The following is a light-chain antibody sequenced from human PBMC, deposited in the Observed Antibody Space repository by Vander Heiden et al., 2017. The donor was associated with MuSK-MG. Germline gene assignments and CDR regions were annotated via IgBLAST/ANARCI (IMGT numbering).Light chain of an antibody. J-gene: IGLJ2*01. V-gene: IGLV1-40*01. Sequence: QSVLTQPPSVSGAPGQRVTISCTGSSANIGAGYTVQWYQQRRRTTPKLLISNTMNRHAGVPDGCSVAKSGTSAAITSTGLQPEEVADYYCQSYDRTLSALVFGGGTKLTVL. CDR2: NTM. CDR3: QSYDRTLSALV. CDR1: SANIGAGYT.